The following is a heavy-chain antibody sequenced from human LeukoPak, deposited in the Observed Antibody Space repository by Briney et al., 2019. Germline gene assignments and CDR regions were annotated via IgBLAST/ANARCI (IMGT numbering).Heavy chain of an antibody. CDR2: ITSSSGYI. V-gene: IGHV3-21*01. J-gene: IGHJ5*01. CDR1: GFTFSSYS. Sequence: GGSLRLSCVASGFTFSSYSMNWVRQAPGKGLEWVSSITSSSGYIDYADSAKGRFTISRDNAKNSLYLQMNSLRAEDTAVYYCARDLPWFDSWGQGTLVTVSS. CDR3: ARDLPWFDS.